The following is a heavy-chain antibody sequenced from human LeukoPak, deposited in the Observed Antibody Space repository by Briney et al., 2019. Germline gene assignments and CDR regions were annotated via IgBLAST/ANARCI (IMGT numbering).Heavy chain of an antibody. J-gene: IGHJ4*02. D-gene: IGHD3-10*01. CDR2: ISSNGGST. CDR3: AKGILWFGDGNYFDY. V-gene: IGHV3-64*01. Sequence: PGGSLRLSCAASGFTFSSYAMHWVRQAPGKGLEYVSGISSNGGSTYYANSVKGRFTISRDNSKNTLYLQMGSLRAEDTALYYCAKGILWFGDGNYFDYWGQGTLVTVSS. CDR1: GFTFSSYA.